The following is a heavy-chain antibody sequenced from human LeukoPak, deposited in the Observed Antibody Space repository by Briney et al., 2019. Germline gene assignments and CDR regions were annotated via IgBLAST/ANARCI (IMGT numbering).Heavy chain of an antibody. CDR2: INTYNGNT. J-gene: IGHJ4*02. V-gene: IGHV1-18*01. CDR3: AREYCSSTSCYSPDS. Sequence: GASVKVSCKASGYTFTSYGISWVRQAPGQGLEWMGWINTYNGNTNSAQKLQGRATLTTDTSTNTAYMELRSLRSDDTAVYYCAREYCSSTSCYSPDSWGQGTLVTVSS. D-gene: IGHD2-2*01. CDR1: GYTFTSYG.